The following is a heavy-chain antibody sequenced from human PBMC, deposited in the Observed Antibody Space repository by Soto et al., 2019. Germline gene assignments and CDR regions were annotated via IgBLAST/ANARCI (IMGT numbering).Heavy chain of an antibody. V-gene: IGHV1-69*01. J-gene: IGHJ2*01. Sequence: QVQLVQSGAEVKKPGSSVKVSCKASGGTFSSYAISWVRQAPGQGLEWMGGIIPIFGTANYAQKFQGRVTITADESTSTAYMELRSLGSEDPAVYYCARDVVVVPAAINPGNWYFDLWGRGTLVTVSS. CDR2: IIPIFGTA. D-gene: IGHD2-2*01. CDR3: ARDVVVVPAAINPGNWYFDL. CDR1: GGTFSSYA.